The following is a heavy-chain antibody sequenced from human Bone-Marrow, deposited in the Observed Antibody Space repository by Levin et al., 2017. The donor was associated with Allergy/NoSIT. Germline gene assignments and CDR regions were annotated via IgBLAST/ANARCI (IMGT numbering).Heavy chain of an antibody. J-gene: IGHJ4*02. Sequence: GESLKISCKASGYTFTSYAMNWVRQAPGQGLEWMGWINTNTGNPTYAQGFTGRFVFSLDTSVSTAYLQISSLKAEDTAVYYCARVIAPDDEEEYYFDYWGQGTLVTVSS. CDR2: INTNTGNP. CDR3: ARVIAPDDEEEYYFDY. V-gene: IGHV7-4-1*02. D-gene: IGHD1-14*01. CDR1: GYTFTSYA.